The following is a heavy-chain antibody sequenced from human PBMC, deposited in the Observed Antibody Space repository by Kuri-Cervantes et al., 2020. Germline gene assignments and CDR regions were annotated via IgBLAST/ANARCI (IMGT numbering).Heavy chain of an antibody. CDR2: IYYSGST. J-gene: IGHJ6*03. V-gene: IGHV4-59*01. CDR3: ARVVGYSSSWTFDYYYYMGV. CDR1: GGSISSYY. Sequence: GSLRLSCTVSGGSISSYYWSWIRQPPGKGLEWIGYIYYSGSTNYNPSLKSRVTISVDTSKNQFSLKLSSVTAADTAVYYCARVVGYSSSWTFDYYYYMGVWGKGTTVTVSS. D-gene: IGHD6-13*01.